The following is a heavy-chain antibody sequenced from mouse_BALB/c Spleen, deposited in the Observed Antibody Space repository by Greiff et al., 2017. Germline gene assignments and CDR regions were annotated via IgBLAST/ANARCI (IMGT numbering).Heavy chain of an antibody. Sequence: EVQRVESGGDLVKPGGSLKLSCAASGFTFSSYGMSWVRQTPDKRLEWVATISSGGSYTYYPDSVKGRFTISRDNAKNTLYLQMSSLKSEDTAMYYCARHLTGTMGFDYWGQGTTLTVSS. CDR2: ISSGGSYT. V-gene: IGHV5-6*01. CDR3: ARHLTGTMGFDY. CDR1: GFTFSSYG. D-gene: IGHD4-1*01. J-gene: IGHJ2*01.